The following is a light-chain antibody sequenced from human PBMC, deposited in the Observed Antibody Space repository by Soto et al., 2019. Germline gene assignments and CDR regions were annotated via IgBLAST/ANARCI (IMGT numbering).Light chain of an antibody. Sequence: EVVMTQFPATLSVSPGERATLSCRASQSVTTNMSWYQQKPGQAPRLLIYGASTRATGTPARFSDSGSGTDFTLTISSLQSEDFAVYYCQQYNNWPPWTFGQGTKVDIK. V-gene: IGKV3-15*01. CDR2: GAS. CDR3: QQYNNWPPWT. J-gene: IGKJ1*01. CDR1: QSVTTN.